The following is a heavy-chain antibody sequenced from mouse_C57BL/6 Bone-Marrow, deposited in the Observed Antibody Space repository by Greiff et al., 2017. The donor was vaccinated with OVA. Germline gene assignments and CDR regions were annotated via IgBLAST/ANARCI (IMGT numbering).Heavy chain of an antibody. J-gene: IGHJ1*03. Sequence: VQLKESGPVLVKPGASVKMSCKASGYTFTDYYMNWVKQSHGKSLEWIGVINPYNGGTSYNQTFKGKATLTVDKSSSTAYMELNSLTSEDSAVYYCARGNWYFDVWGTGTTVTVSS. V-gene: IGHV1-19*01. CDR3: ARGNWYFDV. CDR1: GYTFTDYY. CDR2: INPYNGGT.